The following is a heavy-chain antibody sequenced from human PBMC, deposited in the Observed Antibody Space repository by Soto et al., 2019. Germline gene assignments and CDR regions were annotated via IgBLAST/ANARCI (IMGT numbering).Heavy chain of an antibody. CDR1: GFTFSNYA. Sequence: EVQLLESGGGLVQPGGSLRLSCAASGFTFSNYAMSWVRQAPGKGLEWVSGISGSGGTTYYADSVKGRFTISRDNSKNTVYLQVNSLRDEDTAVYYCAKESQGSSWYDKHNWFDPWGPGTLVAASS. J-gene: IGHJ5*02. V-gene: IGHV3-23*01. CDR3: AKESQGSSWYDKHNWFDP. D-gene: IGHD6-13*01. CDR2: ISGSGGTT.